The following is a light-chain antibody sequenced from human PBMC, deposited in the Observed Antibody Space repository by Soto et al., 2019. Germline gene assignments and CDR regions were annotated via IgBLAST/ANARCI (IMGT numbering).Light chain of an antibody. CDR1: QSIGDS. V-gene: IGKV1-5*01. CDR2: AAS. J-gene: IGKJ4*01. Sequence: IQMTQSPSTLSASVGDRVTITCRASQSIGDSLAWYQQRPGKAPYLLIYAASTLYGGVPSRFSGSGSGTDFALTITSLQAEDFATYYCQQLRMYPSTFGGGTQLDIK. CDR3: QQLRMYPST.